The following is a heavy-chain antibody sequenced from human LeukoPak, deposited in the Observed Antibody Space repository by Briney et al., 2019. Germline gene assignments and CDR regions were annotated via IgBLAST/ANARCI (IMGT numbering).Heavy chain of an antibody. CDR2: ISYDGSNK. CDR3: ARTYSSGYERWFDP. CDR1: GFTFSSYA. D-gene: IGHD3-22*01. V-gene: IGHV3-30-3*01. J-gene: IGHJ5*02. Sequence: PGGSLRLSCAASGFTFSSYAMHWVRQAPGKGLEWVAVISYDGSNKYYADSVKSRFTISRDNSKNTLYLQMNSLRAEDTAVYYCARTYSSGYERWFDPWGQGTLVTVSS.